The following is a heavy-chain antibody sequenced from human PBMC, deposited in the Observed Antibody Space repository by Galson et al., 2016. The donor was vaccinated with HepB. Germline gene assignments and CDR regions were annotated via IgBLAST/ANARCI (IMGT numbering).Heavy chain of an antibody. D-gene: IGHD2-2*01. CDR3: ARGTYSRTMYFDY. CDR2: INTSGRT. V-gene: IGHV4-34*01. CDR1: GGSFSGYY. J-gene: IGHJ4*02. Sequence: SETLSLTCAVYGGSFSGYYWNWIRQSPGKGLEWIGEINTSGRTNYYPSLKSRVTISVDTSKNQFSLKVTSLTAADTAVYYCARGTYSRTMYFDYWGRGTLVTVSS.